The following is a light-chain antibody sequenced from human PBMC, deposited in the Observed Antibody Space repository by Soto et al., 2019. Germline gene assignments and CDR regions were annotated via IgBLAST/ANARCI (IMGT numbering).Light chain of an antibody. CDR1: NSDVGSYNF. V-gene: IGLV2-8*01. Sequence: QSALTQPPSASGSPGQSVTISCTGANSDVGSYNFVSWYQQHPGRAPKLLIYEVSKRPSGVPDRFSGSKSGNTASLTVSRLQAEDEADYYCSSYAGTNTRYLFGSGTKVTVL. CDR3: SSYAGTNTRYL. CDR2: EVS. J-gene: IGLJ1*01.